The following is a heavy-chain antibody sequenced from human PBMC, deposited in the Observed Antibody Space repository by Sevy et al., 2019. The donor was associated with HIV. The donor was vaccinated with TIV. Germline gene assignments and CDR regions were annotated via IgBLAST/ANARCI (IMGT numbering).Heavy chain of an antibody. CDR1: GFSFSWYW. CDR2: IKQDGSEK. J-gene: IGHJ3*02. Sequence: GGSLRLSCAASGFSFSWYWMSWVRQTPEKGLEWVANIKQDGSEKNYVDSVKGRFTISRDNAKNSLYLQMNSLKVEDKVGYDCANKGGSRPNDAFDNWGQGTVVTVSS. CDR3: ANKGGSRPNDAFDN. D-gene: IGHD3-10*01. V-gene: IGHV3-7*01.